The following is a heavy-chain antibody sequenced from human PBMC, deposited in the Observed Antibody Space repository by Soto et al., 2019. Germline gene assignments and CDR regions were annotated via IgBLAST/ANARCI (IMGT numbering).Heavy chain of an antibody. Sequence: GGSLRLSCAASGFTFSSYGMHWVRQAPGKGLEWVAVIWYDGSNKYYADSVKGRFTISRDNSKNTLYLQMNSLRAEDTAVYYCAIEPDRYCSGGSCYPGYWGQGTLVTVSS. CDR3: AIEPDRYCSGGSCYPGY. V-gene: IGHV3-33*01. D-gene: IGHD2-15*01. CDR1: GFTFSSYG. CDR2: IWYDGSNK. J-gene: IGHJ4*02.